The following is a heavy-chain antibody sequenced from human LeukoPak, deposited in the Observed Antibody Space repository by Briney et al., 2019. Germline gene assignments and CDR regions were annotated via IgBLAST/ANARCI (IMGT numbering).Heavy chain of an antibody. CDR2: IVVGSGNT. J-gene: IGHJ4*02. Sequence: ASVKVSCKASGFTFTSSAMQWVRQARGQRLEWIGWIVVGSGNTNYAQKFQERVTITRDMSTSTAYMELSILRSEDTAVYYCAAAGIQLWPSGDYWGQGTPVTVSS. CDR3: AAAGIQLWPSGDY. CDR1: GFTFTSSA. V-gene: IGHV1-58*02. D-gene: IGHD5-18*01.